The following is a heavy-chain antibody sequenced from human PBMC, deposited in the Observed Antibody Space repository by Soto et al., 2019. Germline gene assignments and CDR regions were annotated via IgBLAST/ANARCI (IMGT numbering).Heavy chain of an antibody. CDR3: GRGRKRDYWSGYSPVDI. CDR1: GYTFTSYI. V-gene: IGHV1-46*01. J-gene: IGHJ3*02. CDR2: INPSGGST. D-gene: IGHD3-3*01. Sequence: QVLLAQSGAEVKKPGASVKVSCKTSGYTFTSYIIQWVRQAPGQGLEWVGMINPSGGSTNYAQKFQGRVTVTRDTSTSTVYMALSSLGSEDTAVYYCGRGRKRDYWSGYSPVDIWGQGTMVTVSS.